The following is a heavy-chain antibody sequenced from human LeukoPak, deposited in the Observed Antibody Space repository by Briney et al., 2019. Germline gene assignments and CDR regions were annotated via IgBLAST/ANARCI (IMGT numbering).Heavy chain of an antibody. CDR3: AREGGSYYGNYYYGMDV. D-gene: IGHD1-26*01. CDR2: IIPIFGTA. V-gene: IGHV1-69*06. CDR1: GGTFSSYA. J-gene: IGHJ6*02. Sequence: PRASVKVSCKASGGTFSSYAISWVRQAPGQGLEWMGGIIPIFGTANYAQKFQGRVTITADKSTSTAYMELSSLRSEDTAVYYCAREGGSYYGNYYYGMDVWGQGTTVTVSS.